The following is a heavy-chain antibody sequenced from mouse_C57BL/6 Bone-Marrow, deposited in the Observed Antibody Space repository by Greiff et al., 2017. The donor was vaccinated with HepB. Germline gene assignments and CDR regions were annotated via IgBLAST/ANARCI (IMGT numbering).Heavy chain of an antibody. D-gene: IGHD2-4*01. J-gene: IGHJ1*03. CDR2: IYPGSGNT. V-gene: IGHV1-76*01. Sequence: QVQLKQSGAELVRPGASVKLSCKASGYTFTDYYINWVKQRPGQGLEWIARIYPGSGNTYYNEKFKGKATLTADKSSSTAYLQLSSLTSEDSAVYFCARGYYDYAEDWYFDVWGTGTTVTVSS. CDR3: ARGYYDYAEDWYFDV. CDR1: GYTFTDYY.